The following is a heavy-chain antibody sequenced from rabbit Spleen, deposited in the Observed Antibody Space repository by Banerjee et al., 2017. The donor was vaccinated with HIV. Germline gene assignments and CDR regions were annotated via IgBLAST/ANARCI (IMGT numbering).Heavy chain of an antibody. Sequence: QEQLVESGGGLVQPTGSLTLTCKASGFSFGDRDVMCWVRQAPGKGLEWIACINAATGRPVYATWAKGRFTNSRTSSTTVTLQMTSLTAADRAAYFCARDLVGVIGWNFYLWGPGTLVTVS. V-gene: IGHV1S45*01. CDR1: GFSFGDRDV. J-gene: IGHJ4*01. CDR3: ARDLVGVIGWNFYL. CDR2: INAATGRP. D-gene: IGHD1-1*01.